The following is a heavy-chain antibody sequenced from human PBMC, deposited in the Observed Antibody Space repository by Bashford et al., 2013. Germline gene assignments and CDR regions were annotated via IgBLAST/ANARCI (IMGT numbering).Heavy chain of an antibody. CDR2: MSGSGGST. V-gene: IGHV3-23*01. D-gene: IGHD1-1*01. CDR3: ARVDTGTTTAPFDY. J-gene: IGHJ4*02. Sequence: GSLRLSCAASGFTFSSYAMSWVRQAPGKGLEWVSAMSGSGGSTYDADSVKGRFTISRDNSKNTVYLQMNSLRAEDTAIYYCARVDTGTTTAPFDYWGQGTLVTVSS. CDR1: GFTFSSYA.